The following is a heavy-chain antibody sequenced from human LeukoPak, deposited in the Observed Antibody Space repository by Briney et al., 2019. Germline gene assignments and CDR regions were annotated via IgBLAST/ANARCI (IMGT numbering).Heavy chain of an antibody. J-gene: IGHJ4*02. CDR1: GYTLSGHY. D-gene: IGHD4-17*01. CDR2: IYPNSGGT. V-gene: IGHV1-2*02. Sequence: ASVKVSCKASGYTLSGHYIHWVRQAPGQGLEWMGWIYPNSGGTSYAQKFQGRVTISRDTSVQTAYMELRRLRSDDTAVYYCARVVGYGDYPFDYWGQGTLVTVSS. CDR3: ARVVGYGDYPFDY.